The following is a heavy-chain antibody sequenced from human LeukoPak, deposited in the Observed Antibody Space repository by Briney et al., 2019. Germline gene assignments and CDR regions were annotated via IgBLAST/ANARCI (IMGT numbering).Heavy chain of an antibody. CDR1: GYTFTSYY. CDR2: INPSGGST. J-gene: IGHJ4*02. Sequence: ASVKVSCKASGYTFTSYYMHWVRQAPGQGLEWMGIINPSGGSTSYAQKFQGRVTITADESTSTTYMELSSLRSEDTAVYYCARTLSLDGYNHFDFWGQGTLVTVSS. V-gene: IGHV1-46*01. CDR3: ARTLSLDGYNHFDF. D-gene: IGHD5-24*01.